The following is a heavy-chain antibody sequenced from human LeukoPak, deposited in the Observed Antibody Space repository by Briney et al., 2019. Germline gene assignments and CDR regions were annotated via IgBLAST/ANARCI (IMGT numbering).Heavy chain of an antibody. D-gene: IGHD5-18*01. CDR2: ISSSGSTI. Sequence: GGSLRLSCAASGFTFSSYEMNWVRQAPGKGLEWVSYISSSGSTIYYADSVKGRFTISRDNAKNSLYLQMNSLRAEDTAVYYCARALDTAMVHDAFDIWGQGTMVTVSS. V-gene: IGHV3-48*03. CDR1: GFTFSSYE. CDR3: ARALDTAMVHDAFDI. J-gene: IGHJ3*02.